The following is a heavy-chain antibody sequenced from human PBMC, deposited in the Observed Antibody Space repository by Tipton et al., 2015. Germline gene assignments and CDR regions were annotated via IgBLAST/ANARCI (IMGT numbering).Heavy chain of an antibody. D-gene: IGHD6-13*01. CDR1: SGSISSYY. CDR2: INQSGST. Sequence: TLSLTCTVSSGSISSYYWSWIRQPPGKGLEWIGEINQSGSTNYNPSLKSRVTISVDTSRNQFSLNLTSVTAADTAVYYCARGGVGSSWVDYWGQGTLVTVSS. V-gene: IGHV4-34*01. CDR3: ARGGVGSSWVDY. J-gene: IGHJ4*02.